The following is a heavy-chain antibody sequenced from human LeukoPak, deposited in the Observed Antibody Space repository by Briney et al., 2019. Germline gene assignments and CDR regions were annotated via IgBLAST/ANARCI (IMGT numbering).Heavy chain of an antibody. CDR1: GFTFSSYE. Sequence: GGSLRLSCAASGFTFSSYEMNWVRQAPGKGLDWVSYISSSGSTIYYADSVKGRFPISRDNAKNSLYLQMNSLRAEDTAVYYCAELGITMIGGVWGKGTTVTISS. D-gene: IGHD3-10*02. J-gene: IGHJ6*04. CDR3: AELGITMIGGV. V-gene: IGHV3-48*03. CDR2: ISSSGSTI.